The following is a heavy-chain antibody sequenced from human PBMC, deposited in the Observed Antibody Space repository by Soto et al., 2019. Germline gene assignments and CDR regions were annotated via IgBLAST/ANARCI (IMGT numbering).Heavy chain of an antibody. CDR1: GGSISSSSYY. Sequence: PSETLSLTCTVSGGSISSSSYYWGWIRQPPGKGLEWIGSIYYSGSTYYNPSLKSRVTISVDTSKNQFSLKLSSVTAADTAVYYCAGPSVPAAYYYYYGMDVWGQGTTVTVSS. V-gene: IGHV4-39*01. CDR3: AGPSVPAAYYYYYGMDV. CDR2: IYYSGST. J-gene: IGHJ6*02. D-gene: IGHD2-2*01.